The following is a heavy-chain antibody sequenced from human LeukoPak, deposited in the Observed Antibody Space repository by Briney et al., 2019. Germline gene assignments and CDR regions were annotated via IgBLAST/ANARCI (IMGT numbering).Heavy chain of an antibody. D-gene: IGHD6-19*01. CDR3: ATLGYSSGWSLGYYGMDV. Sequence: PGGSLRLSCAASGFTFDDYAMHWVRQAPGKGLEWVSGISWNSGSIGYADSVKGRFTISRDNAKNSLYLQMNSLRAEDTALYYCATLGYSSGWSLGYYGMDVWGQGTTVTVSS. V-gene: IGHV3-9*01. CDR2: ISWNSGSI. J-gene: IGHJ6*02. CDR1: GFTFDDYA.